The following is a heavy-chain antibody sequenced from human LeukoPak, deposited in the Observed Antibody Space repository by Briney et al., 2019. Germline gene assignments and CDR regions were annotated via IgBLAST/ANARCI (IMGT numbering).Heavy chain of an antibody. CDR3: AKDGRGSSSQNNWFDP. D-gene: IGHD3-16*01. V-gene: IGHV3-7*03. CDR2: IKPDGSEK. J-gene: IGHJ5*02. CDR1: GFSFSSYW. Sequence: GGSLRLSCAASGFSFSSYWMSWVRQAPGKGLEWVADIKPDGSEKYYVDSVKGRFTISRDNAKNSLYLQMSSLRAEDTAVYYCAKDGRGSSSQNNWFDPWGQGTLVTVSS.